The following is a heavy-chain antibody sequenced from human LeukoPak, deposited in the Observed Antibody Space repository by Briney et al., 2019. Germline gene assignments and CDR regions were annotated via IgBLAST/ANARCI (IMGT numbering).Heavy chain of an antibody. D-gene: IGHD1-26*01. CDR3: ARSKWELLQWFDP. J-gene: IGHJ5*02. CDR2: ISYSGST. V-gene: IGHV4-59*01. CDR1: GGSISSYY. Sequence: SETLSLTCTVSGGSISSYYWSWIRQPPGKGLEWIGYISYSGSTNYNPSLKSRVSISVDTSKNQFSLKLSSVTAADTAVYYCARSKWELLQWFDPWGQGTLVTVSS.